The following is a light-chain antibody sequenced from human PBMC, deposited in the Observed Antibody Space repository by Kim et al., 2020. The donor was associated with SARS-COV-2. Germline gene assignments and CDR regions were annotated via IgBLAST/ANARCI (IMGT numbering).Light chain of an antibody. V-gene: IGLV3-19*01. Sequence: ALGQTVRITCQGDSLRSYYASWYQQKPGQAPLLVLYEKNNRPSGIPDRFSGSSSGNTASLTITVAQAEDEADYYCNSRESGVDHVVFGGGTQLTVL. CDR1: SLRSYY. CDR2: EKN. J-gene: IGLJ3*02. CDR3: NSRESGVDHVV.